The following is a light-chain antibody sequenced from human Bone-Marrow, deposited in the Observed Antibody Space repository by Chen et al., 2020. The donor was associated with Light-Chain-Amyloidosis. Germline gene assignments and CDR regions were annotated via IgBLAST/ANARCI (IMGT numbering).Light chain of an antibody. CDR1: SGSIATNY. J-gene: IGLJ3*02. Sequence: NFMLTQPHSVSESPGKTVIISCTRSSGSIATNYVQCYQQRPGSSPTPVIYEADQRPSGVPDRFSGAIDRSSTAASLTLSGLTTEDEANYYCQSYEGSSQGVFGGGTKLTVL. V-gene: IGLV6-57*01. CDR3: QSYEGSSQGV. CDR2: EAD.